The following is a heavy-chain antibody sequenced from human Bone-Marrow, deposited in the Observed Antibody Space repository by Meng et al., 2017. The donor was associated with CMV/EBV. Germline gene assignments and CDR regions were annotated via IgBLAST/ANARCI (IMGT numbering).Heavy chain of an antibody. CDR2: INPNSGGT. CDR1: GGTFSSYA. D-gene: IGHD1-1*01. V-gene: IGHV1-2*02. Sequence: ASVKVSCKASGGTFSSYAISWVRQAPGQGLEWMGWINPNSGGTNYAQKFQGRVTMTRDTSISTAYMELSRLRSDDTAVYYCARDVKIRGRNNWNFAFDIWGQGTMVTVSS. J-gene: IGHJ3*02. CDR3: ARDVKIRGRNNWNFAFDI.